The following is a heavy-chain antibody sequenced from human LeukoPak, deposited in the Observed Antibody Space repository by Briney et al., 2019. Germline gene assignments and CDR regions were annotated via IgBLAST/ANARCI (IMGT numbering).Heavy chain of an antibody. Sequence: ASVKVSCKASGYTFSSYDINWVRQATGQGLEWMGWMNPNSGNTGYAQKLQGRVTMTTDTSTSTAYMELRSLRSDDTAVYYCARDLTSYYYDSSGYYFPDYWGQGTLVTVSS. D-gene: IGHD3-22*01. CDR2: MNPNSGNT. V-gene: IGHV1-8*01. CDR3: ARDLTSYYYDSSGYYFPDY. J-gene: IGHJ4*02. CDR1: GYTFSSYD.